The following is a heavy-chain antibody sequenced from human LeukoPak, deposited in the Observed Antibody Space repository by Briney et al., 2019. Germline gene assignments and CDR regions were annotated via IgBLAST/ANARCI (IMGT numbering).Heavy chain of an antibody. CDR2: INHSGST. CDR1: GGSFSGYY. D-gene: IGHD6-13*01. CDR3: ARRRGSSSWYGNWFDP. V-gene: IGHV4-34*01. Sequence: SETLSLTCAVYGGSFSGYYWSWLRQPPGKGLEWIGEINHSGSTNYNPSLKSRVTISVDTSKNQFSLKLSSVTAADTAVYYCARRRGSSSWYGNWFDPWGQGTLVTVSS. J-gene: IGHJ5*02.